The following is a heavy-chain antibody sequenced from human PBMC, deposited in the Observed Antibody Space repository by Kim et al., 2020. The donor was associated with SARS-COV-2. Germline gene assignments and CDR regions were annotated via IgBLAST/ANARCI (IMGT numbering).Heavy chain of an antibody. CDR1: GGSISSYY. J-gene: IGHJ5*02. CDR3: ARSEDQYNWFDP. Sequence: SETLSLTCTVSGGSISSYYWSWIRQPPGKGLEWIGYIYYSGSTNYNPSLKSRVTISVDTSKNQFSLKLSSVTAADTAVYYCARSEDQYNWFDPWGQGTLVTVSS. V-gene: IGHV4-59*13. CDR2: IYYSGST. D-gene: IGHD2-2*01.